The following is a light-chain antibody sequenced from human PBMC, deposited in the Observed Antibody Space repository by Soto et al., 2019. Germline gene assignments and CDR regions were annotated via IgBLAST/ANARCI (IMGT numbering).Light chain of an antibody. J-gene: IGKJ2*01. V-gene: IGKV1-5*03. Sequence: DIQMTQSPSTLSASVGDRVTITCRARQSISSWLAWYQQKPGKAPKLLIYKASSLESGVPSRFSGSGSGTEFTLTISSLQPDDCATYYCQQYNRYPYTFGQGTKLEIK. CDR3: QQYNRYPYT. CDR1: QSISSW. CDR2: KAS.